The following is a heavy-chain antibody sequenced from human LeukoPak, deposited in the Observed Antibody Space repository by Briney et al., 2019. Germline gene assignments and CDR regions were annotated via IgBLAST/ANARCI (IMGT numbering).Heavy chain of an antibody. CDR3: ARDFIAAAGTFPGYYYYYMDV. V-gene: IGHV4-59*01. D-gene: IGHD6-13*01. CDR2: IYYSGST. Sequence: PSETLSLTCAVYGGSFSGYYWSWIRQPPGKGLEWIGYIYYSGSTNYNPSLKSRVTISVDTSRNQFSLKLSSVTADDTAVYYCARDFIAAAGTFPGYYYYYMDVWGKGTTVTVSS. CDR1: GGSFSGYY. J-gene: IGHJ6*03.